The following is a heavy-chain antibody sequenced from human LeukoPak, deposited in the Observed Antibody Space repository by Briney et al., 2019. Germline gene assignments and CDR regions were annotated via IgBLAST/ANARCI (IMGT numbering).Heavy chain of an antibody. CDR3: ARGIGELTENWFDP. D-gene: IGHD3-10*01. CDR2: IYYSGST. J-gene: IGHJ5*02. CDR1: GGSISSYY. V-gene: IGHV4-59*01. Sequence: PSETLSLTCTVSGGSISSYYWSWIRQPPGKGLEWIGYIYYSGSTNHNPSLKSRVTISVDTSKNQFSLKLSSVTAADTAVYYCARGIGELTENWFDPWGQGTLVTVSS.